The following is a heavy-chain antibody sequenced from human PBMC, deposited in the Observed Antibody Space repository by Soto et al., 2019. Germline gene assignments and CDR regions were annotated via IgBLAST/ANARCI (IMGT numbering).Heavy chain of an antibody. CDR3: ARVMTTVTTFDY. J-gene: IGHJ4*02. CDR2: IYHSGST. V-gene: IGHV4-30-2*01. D-gene: IGHD4-17*01. CDR1: GGSISSGGYS. Sequence: QLQLQESGSGLVKPSQTLSLTCAGSGGSISSGGYSWSWIRQPPGKGLEWIGYIYHSGSTYYNPSRKSRFTISADRSKIQVSLKLVSVTAAYTAVYYCARVMTTVTTFDYWGQGTLFTVSS.